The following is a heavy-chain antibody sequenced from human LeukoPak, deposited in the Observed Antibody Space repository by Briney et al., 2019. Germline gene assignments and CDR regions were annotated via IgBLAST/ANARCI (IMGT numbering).Heavy chain of an antibody. CDR2: IYPDDSDI. CDR1: GYRFITYW. CDR3: VRQPMGRVAYFDY. J-gene: IGHJ4*02. V-gene: IGHV5-51*01. Sequence: GESLKISCKGSGYRFITYWIGWVRQMSGRGLEWMGIIYPDDSDIRYNPSFQGQVTISADKSINTAYLQWSTLKASDTAMYYCVRQPMGRVAYFDYWGQGTLVTVSS. D-gene: IGHD3-10*01.